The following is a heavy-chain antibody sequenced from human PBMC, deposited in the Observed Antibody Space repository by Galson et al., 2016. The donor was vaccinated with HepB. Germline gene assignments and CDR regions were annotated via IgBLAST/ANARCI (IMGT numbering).Heavy chain of an antibody. Sequence: SLRLSCAASGFTFSDYYMSWIRQAPGKGLEWVSYISPSSSDIKHADSVIGRFSISRDNAKNSLYLQMNTLGVEDTAVYYCASPSGRYSGHTFDLWGQGTMDTVSS. J-gene: IGHJ3*01. CDR1: GFTFSDYY. D-gene: IGHD1-26*01. V-gene: IGHV3-11*06. CDR2: ISPSSSDI. CDR3: ASPSGRYSGHTFDL.